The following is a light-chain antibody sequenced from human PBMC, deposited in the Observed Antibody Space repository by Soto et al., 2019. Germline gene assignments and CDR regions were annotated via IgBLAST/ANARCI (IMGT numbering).Light chain of an antibody. CDR3: QKYNSARFS. J-gene: IGKJ3*01. Sequence: DIQMTQSPSSLSASVGDRVTITCRASQGISNYLAWYQQKPGKVPKLLIYAASTLQSVVPSRFSGSGSGTDFTLTISSLQPEEVATYACQKYNSARFSFDPETKVDIK. CDR2: AAS. CDR1: QGISNY. V-gene: IGKV1-27*01.